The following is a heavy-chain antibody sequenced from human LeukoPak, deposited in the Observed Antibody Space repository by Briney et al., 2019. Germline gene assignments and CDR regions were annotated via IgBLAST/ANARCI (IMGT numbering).Heavy chain of an antibody. D-gene: IGHD3-22*01. V-gene: IGHV4-59*01. CDR2: ISYSAIT. Sequence: SETLSLTCTVSGGSISSYYWGWIRQPPGKGLEWSGYISYSAITSYNPSLKSRVTMSVDTSKNQFSLKLTSVIAADTAVYYCARYYYDSSVYYYYLDYWGQGTLVTVSS. CDR1: GGSISSYY. J-gene: IGHJ4*02. CDR3: ARYYYDSSVYYYYLDY.